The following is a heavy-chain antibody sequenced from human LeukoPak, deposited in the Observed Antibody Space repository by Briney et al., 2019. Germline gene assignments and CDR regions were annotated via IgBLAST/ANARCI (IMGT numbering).Heavy chain of an antibody. V-gene: IGHV4-39*07. D-gene: IGHD1-20*01. Sequence: SETLSLTCTVSGASISNSSYYWGWIRQPPGKGLEWIGNIYYSGSTYYNPSLKSRVTISLDRSKNQFSLKLSSVTAADTAVYYCARTRITGTMGLDAFDIWGQGTMVTVSS. CDR2: IYYSGST. J-gene: IGHJ3*02. CDR3: ARTRITGTMGLDAFDI. CDR1: GASISNSSYY.